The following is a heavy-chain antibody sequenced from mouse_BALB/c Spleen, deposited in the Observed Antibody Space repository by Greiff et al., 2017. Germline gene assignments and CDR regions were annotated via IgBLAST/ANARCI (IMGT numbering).Heavy chain of an antibody. CDR1: GYTFTSYW. J-gene: IGHJ3*01. CDR2: IYPSDSYT. V-gene: IGHV1-69*02. Sequence: QVHVKQSGAELVRPGASVKLSCKASGYTFTSYWINWVKQRPGQGLEWIGNIYPSDSYTNYNQKFKDKATLTVDKSSSTAYMQLSSPTSEDSAVYYCTREDYEGWFAYWGQGTLVTVSA. D-gene: IGHD2-4*01. CDR3: TREDYEGWFAY.